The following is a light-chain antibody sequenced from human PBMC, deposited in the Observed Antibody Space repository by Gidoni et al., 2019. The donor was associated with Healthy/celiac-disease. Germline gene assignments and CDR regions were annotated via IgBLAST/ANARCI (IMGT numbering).Light chain of an antibody. V-gene: IGKV4-1*01. CDR1: QSVLYSSNNKNY. J-gene: IGKJ2*01. CDR3: HQYYTTPNT. CDR2: WAS. Sequence: DFVMTQSPGSLAVSLGERATINCKSSQSVLYSSNNKNYLAWYQQKPGQPPKLLIYWASTRESGVPDRFSGSGSGTDFTLTISSLQAEDVAVYYCHQYYTTPNTFGQGTKLQIK.